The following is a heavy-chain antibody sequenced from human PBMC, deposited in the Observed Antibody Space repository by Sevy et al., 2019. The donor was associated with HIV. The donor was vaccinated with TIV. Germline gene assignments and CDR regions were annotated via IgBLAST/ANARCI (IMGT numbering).Heavy chain of an antibody. CDR1: GFSISTHA. CDR2: ISATDGST. CDR3: AAGDTAFLADLDF. V-gene: IGHV3-23*01. J-gene: IGHJ4*02. D-gene: IGHD5-18*01. Sequence: GGSLRLSCGASGFSISTHAMNWVRQAPGRGLEWISGISATDGSTHYADSVKGRFTISRDNSQNTVHLQMNSLRAEDTALYYCAAGDTAFLADLDFWGQGTLVTVSS.